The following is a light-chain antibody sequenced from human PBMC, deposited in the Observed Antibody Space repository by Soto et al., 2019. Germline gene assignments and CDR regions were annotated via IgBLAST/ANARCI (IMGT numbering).Light chain of an antibody. V-gene: IGKV1-12*01. Sequence: DIEMTQSPCSISASVGDRVTITCRASQTISSWLAWYQQEPGQAPYLLLYSASTLQSGVPSRFSGSGSGTDFTLTINSLQPEDFATYFCQQGYNFPLTFGQGTRVEI. J-gene: IGKJ1*01. CDR3: QQGYNFPLT. CDR2: SAS. CDR1: QTISSW.